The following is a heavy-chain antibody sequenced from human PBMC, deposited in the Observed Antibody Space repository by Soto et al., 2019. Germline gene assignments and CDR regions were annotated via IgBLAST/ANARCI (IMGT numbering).Heavy chain of an antibody. D-gene: IGHD2-2*01. J-gene: IGHJ4*02. V-gene: IGHV3-23*01. CDR2: ISGSGGST. CDR3: AKDRRYCSSTSCYLAFDY. Sequence: GSLRLSCAASGFTFSSYAMSWVRQAPGKGLEWVSAISGSGGSTYYADSVKGRFTISRDNSKNTLYLQMNSLRAEDTAVYYCAKDRRYCSSTSCYLAFDYWGQGTLVTVSS. CDR1: GFTFSSYA.